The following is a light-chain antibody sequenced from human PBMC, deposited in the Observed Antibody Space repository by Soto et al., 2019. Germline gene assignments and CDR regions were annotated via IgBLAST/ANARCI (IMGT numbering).Light chain of an antibody. V-gene: IGLV2-14*01. J-gene: IGLJ1*01. CDR2: EVS. CDR3: SSYTSSSTPYYV. Sequence: QSVLTQPASASGSPGQSITISCTGTSSDVGGYNYVSWYQQHPGEAPKLMIYEVSNRPSGVSNRFSGSKSGNTASLTISGLQAEDEADYYCSSYTSSSTPYYVFGTGTKVTVL. CDR1: SSDVGGYNY.